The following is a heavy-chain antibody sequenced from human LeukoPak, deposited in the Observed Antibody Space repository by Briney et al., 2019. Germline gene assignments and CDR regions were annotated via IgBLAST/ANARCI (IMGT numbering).Heavy chain of an antibody. CDR2: IYYSGST. CDR1: GGSISSYY. Sequence: RSSETLSLTCTVSGGSISSYYWSWIRQPPGKGLEWIGYIYYSGSTNYNPSLKSRVTISVDTSKNQFSLKLSSATAADTAVYYCARYPTAFDIWGQGTMVTVSS. CDR3: ARYPTAFDI. V-gene: IGHV4-59*01. J-gene: IGHJ3*02.